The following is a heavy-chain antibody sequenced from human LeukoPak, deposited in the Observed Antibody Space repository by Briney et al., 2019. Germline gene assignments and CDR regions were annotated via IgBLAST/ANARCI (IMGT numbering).Heavy chain of an antibody. J-gene: IGHJ4*02. D-gene: IGHD6-19*01. CDR1: GGSISSYH. CDR3: ARAVSGRFDY. V-gene: IGHV4-59*08. Sequence: PSETLSLTCTVSGGSISSYHWGRIRQPPGKGLEWTGYIYYSGSTNYNPSLKSRVTISVDTSKNQFSLKLSSVTAADTAIYYCARAVSGRFDYWGQGTLVTVSS. CDR2: IYYSGST.